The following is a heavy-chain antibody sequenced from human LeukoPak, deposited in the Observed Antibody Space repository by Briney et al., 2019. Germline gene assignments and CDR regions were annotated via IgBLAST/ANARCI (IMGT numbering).Heavy chain of an antibody. CDR1: GFTFSSYW. V-gene: IGHV3-7*01. CDR3: ARVVYSSGSFPFDY. J-gene: IGHJ4*02. CDR2: IKQDGSEK. Sequence: GGSLRLSCAASGFTFSSYWMSWVRQAPGKGLEWVANIKQDGSEKYYVDSVKGRFAISRDNAKNSLYLQMNSLRAEDTAVYYCARVVYSSGSFPFDYWGQGTLVTVSS. D-gene: IGHD6-19*01.